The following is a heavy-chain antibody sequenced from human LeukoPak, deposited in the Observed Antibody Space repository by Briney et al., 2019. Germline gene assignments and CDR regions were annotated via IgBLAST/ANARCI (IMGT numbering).Heavy chain of an antibody. D-gene: IGHD2-2*01. CDR3: AREGYCSSTSCRGSVNWFDP. J-gene: IGHJ5*02. CDR2: ISAYNGNT. Sequence: ASVKVSCKASGYTFTSYGISWVRQAPGQGLEWMGWISAYNGNTNCAQKLQGRVTMTRDTSTSTVYMELSSLRSEDTAVYYCAREGYCSSTSCRGSVNWFDPWGQGTLVTVSS. CDR1: GYTFTSYG. V-gene: IGHV1-18*01.